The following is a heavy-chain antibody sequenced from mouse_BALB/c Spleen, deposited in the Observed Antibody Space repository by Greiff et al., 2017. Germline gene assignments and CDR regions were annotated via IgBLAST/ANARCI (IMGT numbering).Heavy chain of an antibody. V-gene: IGHV1-9*01. CDR3: ARGEVHYYAYYAMDY. CDR1: GYTFSSYW. J-gene: IGHJ4*01. CDR2: ILPGSGST. Sequence: QVQLQQSGAELMKPGASVKISCKATGYTFSSYWIEWVKQRPGHGLEWIGEILPGSGSTNYNEKFKGKATFTADTSSNTAYMQLSSLTSEDSAVYYCARGEVHYYAYYAMDYWGQGTSVTVSS. D-gene: IGHD1-2*01.